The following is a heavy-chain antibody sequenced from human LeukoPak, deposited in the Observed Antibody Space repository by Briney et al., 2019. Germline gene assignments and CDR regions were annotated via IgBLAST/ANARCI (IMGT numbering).Heavy chain of an antibody. D-gene: IGHD4-23*01. Sequence: GGSLRLSCAASGFTFSGYWMHWVRQAPGKGLVWVSRVATGGTGPSYADSVKGRFTISRDNAKNTLYLQMNSLSAEDTAVYFCARDMGPYGGSPGASWGQGTLVTFSS. CDR2: VATGGTGP. J-gene: IGHJ5*02. V-gene: IGHV3-74*01. CDR3: ARDMGPYGGSPGAS. CDR1: GFTFSGYW.